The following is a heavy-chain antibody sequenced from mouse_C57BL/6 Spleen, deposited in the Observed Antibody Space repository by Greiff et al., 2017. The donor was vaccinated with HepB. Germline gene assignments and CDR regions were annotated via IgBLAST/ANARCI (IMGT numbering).Heavy chain of an antibody. Sequence: VQLKESGGGLVKPGGSLKLSCAASGFTFSDYGMHWVRQAPEKGLEWVAYISSGSSTIYYADTVKGRFTISRDNAKNTLFLQMTSLRSEDTAMYYCARSPTEVAHYYAMDYWGQGTSVTVSS. CDR2: ISSGSSTI. CDR1: GFTFSDYG. D-gene: IGHD1-1*01. J-gene: IGHJ4*01. CDR3: ARSPTEVAHYYAMDY. V-gene: IGHV5-17*01.